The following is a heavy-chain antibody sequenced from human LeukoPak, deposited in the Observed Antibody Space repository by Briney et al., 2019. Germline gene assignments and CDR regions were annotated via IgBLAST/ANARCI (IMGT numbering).Heavy chain of an antibody. V-gene: IGHV3-21*01. CDR2: ISSSSSYI. Sequence: PGGSLRLSCAASGFTFSSYSMNWVRQAPGKGLEWVSSISSSSSYIYYADSVKGRFTISRDNAKNSLYLQMNSLRAEDTAVYYCTRDGSSSGPDFDYWGQGTLVTVSS. J-gene: IGHJ4*02. CDR3: TRDGSSSGPDFDY. CDR1: GFTFSSYS. D-gene: IGHD6-6*01.